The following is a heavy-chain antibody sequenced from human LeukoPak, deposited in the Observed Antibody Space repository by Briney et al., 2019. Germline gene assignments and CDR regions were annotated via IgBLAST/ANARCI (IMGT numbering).Heavy chain of an antibody. V-gene: IGHV4-59*01. D-gene: IGHD2-8*01. CDR3: ARDRCYDGVCHP. CDR2: INYSGST. J-gene: IGHJ4*02. CDR1: RGAISSYH. Sequence: PSETLSLTCSVSRGAISSYHWNSIRRPPGKGLEWLGYINYSGSTNYNPSLKSRVTISLDLSKKQFSLKLTSVTAADTAMYYCARDRCYDGVCHPWGQGILVTVSS.